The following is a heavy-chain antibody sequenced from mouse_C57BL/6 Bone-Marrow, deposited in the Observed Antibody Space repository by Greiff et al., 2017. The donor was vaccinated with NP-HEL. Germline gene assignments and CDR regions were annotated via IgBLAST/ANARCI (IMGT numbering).Heavy chain of an antibody. V-gene: IGHV5-12*01. Sequence: VESGGGLVQPGGSLKLSCAASGFTFSDYYMYWVRQTPEKRLEWVAYISNGGGSTYYPDTVKGRFTISRDNAKNTLYLQMSRLKSEDTAMYYCARIWYAMDYWGQGTSVTVSS. CDR1: GFTFSDYY. CDR3: ARIWYAMDY. J-gene: IGHJ4*01. CDR2: ISNGGGST.